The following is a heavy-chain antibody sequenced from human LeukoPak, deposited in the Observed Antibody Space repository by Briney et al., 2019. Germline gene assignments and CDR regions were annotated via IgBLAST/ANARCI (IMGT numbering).Heavy chain of an antibody. D-gene: IGHD4-23*01. J-gene: IGHJ4*02. CDR3: ASDSGRAIADGGNYFDF. Sequence: GGSLSPSCAASGFTFSNYVMHWVRQAPGKRLERVAVISYDGSNKYYADSVKGRSTISRDNSKNTLYLQMNILRSETTTVYYCASDSGRAIADGGNYFDFWGQGTLVTVSS. CDR2: ISYDGSNK. CDR1: GFTFSNYV. V-gene: IGHV3-33*01.